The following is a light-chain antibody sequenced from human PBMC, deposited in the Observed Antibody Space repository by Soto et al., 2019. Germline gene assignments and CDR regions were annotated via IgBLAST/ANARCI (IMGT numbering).Light chain of an antibody. Sequence: QSALTQPAAVSGSPGQSITISCTGTSSDVGTYNLVSWYQQYPGKAPKLMIYATSKRPSGVSNRFSGSKSGDTASLTISGLQAEDEADYCTSFARGSTLVFGGGTKVTVL. CDR2: ATS. V-gene: IGLV2-23*01. CDR1: SSDVGTYNL. J-gene: IGLJ3*02. CDR3: TSFARGSTLV.